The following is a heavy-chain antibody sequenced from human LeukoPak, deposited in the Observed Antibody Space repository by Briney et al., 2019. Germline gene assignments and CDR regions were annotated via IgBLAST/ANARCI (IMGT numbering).Heavy chain of an antibody. J-gene: IGHJ4*02. D-gene: IGHD3-22*01. CDR3: ARDIRTDYYDSSGYFDY. CDR2: INPSGGST. Sequence: ASVKVSCKASGYTFTSYYMHWVRQAPGQGLEWMGIINPSGGSTSYAQKFQGRVTMTRDTSTSTVYMELSSLRSEDTAVYYCARDIRTDYYDSSGYFDYWGQGTLVTVSS. CDR1: GYTFTSYY. V-gene: IGHV1-46*01.